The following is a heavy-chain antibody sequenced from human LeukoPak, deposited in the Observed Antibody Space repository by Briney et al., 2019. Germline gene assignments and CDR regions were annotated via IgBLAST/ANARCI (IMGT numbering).Heavy chain of an antibody. CDR1: GYTFTSYD. CDR3: ARGPNYAFWSGSYYYYMDV. D-gene: IGHD3-3*01. J-gene: IGHJ6*03. V-gene: IGHV1-8*01. CDR2: MNPSSGNT. Sequence: ASVKVSCKASGYTFTSYDINWVRQATGQGLEWMGWMNPSSGNTGYAQKFQGRVTMTRSTSINTAYMELSSLRSEDTAVYYCARGPNYAFWSGSYYYYMDVWGKGTTVTVSS.